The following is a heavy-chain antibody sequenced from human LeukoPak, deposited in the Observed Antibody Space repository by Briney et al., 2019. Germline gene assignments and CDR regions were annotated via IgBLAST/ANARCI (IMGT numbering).Heavy chain of an antibody. CDR1: GGSISSYY. CDR3: ASGYCSGGSCSDYYYYGMDV. V-gene: IGHV4-59*01. J-gene: IGHJ6*02. CDR2: IYYSGST. Sequence: SETLSLTCTVSGGSISSYYWSWIRQPPGKGLEWIGYIYYSGSTNYNPSLKSRVTISVDTSKNQFSLKLSSVTAADTAVYYCASGYCSGGSCSDYYYYGMDVWGQGTTVTVSS. D-gene: IGHD2-15*01.